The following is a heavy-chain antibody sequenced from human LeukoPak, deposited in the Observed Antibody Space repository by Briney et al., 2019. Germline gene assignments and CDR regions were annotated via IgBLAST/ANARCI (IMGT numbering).Heavy chain of an antibody. CDR3: ARGSIPGDYGGYNWFDP. J-gene: IGHJ5*02. Sequence: SETLSLTCAVYGGSFSGYYWSWIRQPPGKGLEWIGYIYYSGSTNYNPSLKSRVTISVDTSKNQFSLKLSSVTAADTAVYYCARGSIPGDYGGYNWFDPWGQGTLVTVSS. V-gene: IGHV4-59*01. CDR1: GGSFSGYY. CDR2: IYYSGST. D-gene: IGHD4-23*01.